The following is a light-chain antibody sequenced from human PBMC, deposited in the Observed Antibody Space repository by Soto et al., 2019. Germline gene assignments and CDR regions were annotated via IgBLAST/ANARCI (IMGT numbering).Light chain of an antibody. CDR1: GSNIGSNF. J-gene: IGLJ2*01. CDR3: AAWDNSLNGVV. CDR2: NNN. Sequence: QSALTQAPSASGTPGQRVTISCSGSGSNIGSNFVSWYQQLPRAAPKLLMYNNNQRPSGVPDRFSGSKSGTSASLAVSGLQSEDEADYYCAAWDNSLNGVVFGGGTKVTVL. V-gene: IGLV1-44*01.